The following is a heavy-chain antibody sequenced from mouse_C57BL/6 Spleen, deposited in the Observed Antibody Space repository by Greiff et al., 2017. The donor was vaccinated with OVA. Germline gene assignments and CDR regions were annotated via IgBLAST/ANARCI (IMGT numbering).Heavy chain of an antibody. CDR1: GFTFSSYA. V-gene: IGHV5-4*03. D-gene: IGHD1-1*01. CDR3: ARYYDGSSDVAWFAD. Sequence: EVKLVESGGGLVKPGGSLKLSCAASGFTFSSYAMSWVRQTPEKRLEWVATISDGGSYTYYPDNVKGRFIISRDNAKNNLYLQMSQLKSEDTAMYYWARYYDGSSDVAWFADWGKGTLVTVSA. CDR2: ISDGGSYT. J-gene: IGHJ3*01.